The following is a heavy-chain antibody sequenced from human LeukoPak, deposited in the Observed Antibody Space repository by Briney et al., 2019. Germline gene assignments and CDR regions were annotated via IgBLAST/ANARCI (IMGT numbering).Heavy chain of an antibody. CDR1: GYTFTSYD. CDR2: MNLNSGNT. V-gene: IGHV1-8*01. Sequence: ASVKVSCKASGYTFTSYDINWVRQATGQGLEWMGWMNLNSGNTGYAQKFQGRVTMTRNTSISTAYMELSSLRSEDTAVYYCARRHPDCSGGSCYWFDPWGQGTLVTVSS. D-gene: IGHD2-15*01. CDR3: ARRHPDCSGGSCYWFDP. J-gene: IGHJ5*02.